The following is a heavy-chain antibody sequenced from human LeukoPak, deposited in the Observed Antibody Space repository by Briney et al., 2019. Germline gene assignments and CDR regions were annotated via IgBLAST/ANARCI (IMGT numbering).Heavy chain of an antibody. Sequence: PGGSLRLSCAASGFTFSTYTMHWVRQAPGKGLEWVAVIWYDGSRKHYADSVKDRFTISRDGSMNTVYLQMNSLGVEDTAVYYCAREGRANTFFDYWGQGTPVTVSS. V-gene: IGHV3-33*01. CDR1: GFTFSTYT. CDR2: IWYDGSRK. D-gene: IGHD3-16*01. CDR3: AREGRANTFFDY. J-gene: IGHJ4*02.